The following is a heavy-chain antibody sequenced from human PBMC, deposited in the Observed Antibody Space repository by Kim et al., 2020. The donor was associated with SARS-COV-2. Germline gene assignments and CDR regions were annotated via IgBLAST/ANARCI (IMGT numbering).Heavy chain of an antibody. CDR2: IYPGDSDT. V-gene: IGHV5-51*01. CDR1: GYSFTSYW. D-gene: IGHD5-18*01. J-gene: IGHJ5*02. Sequence: GESLKISCKGSGYSFTSYWIGWVRQMPGKGLEWMGIIYPGDSDTRYSPSFQGQVTISADKSISTAYLQWSSLKASDTAMYYCARLGGIQLWLHWFDPWGQGTLVTVSS. CDR3: ARLGGIQLWLHWFDP.